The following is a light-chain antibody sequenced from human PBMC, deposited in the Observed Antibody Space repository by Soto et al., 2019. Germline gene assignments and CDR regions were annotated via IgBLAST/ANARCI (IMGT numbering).Light chain of an antibody. V-gene: IGKV1-5*01. J-gene: IGKJ1*01. CDR1: QSISSW. CDR2: DAS. Sequence: DIQMTQSPSTPSASVGDRVTITCRASQSISSWLAWYQQKLGRAPRLLIYDASSLESGVPSRFSGSGYGTEFTLTISSLQPDDFATYYCQQYNSYSWTFGQGTKVDIK. CDR3: QQYNSYSWT.